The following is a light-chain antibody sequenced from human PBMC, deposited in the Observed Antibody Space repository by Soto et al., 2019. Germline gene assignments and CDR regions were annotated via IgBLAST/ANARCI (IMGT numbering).Light chain of an antibody. J-gene: IGLJ2*01. V-gene: IGLV4-69*01. CDR1: SGHSSYA. CDR3: QTWGTGVVV. CDR2: LNSDGSH. Sequence: QPVLTQSPSASASLGASVKLTCTLSSGHSSYAIAWHQQQPEKGPRYLMKLNSDGSHSKGDGIPDRFSGSSSGAERYLTISSLQSEDEADYYCQTWGTGVVVCGGGTKLTVL.